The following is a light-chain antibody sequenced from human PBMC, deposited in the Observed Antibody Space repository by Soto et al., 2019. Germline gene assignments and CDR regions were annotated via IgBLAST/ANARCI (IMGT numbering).Light chain of an antibody. CDR3: QQYGGVPYT. J-gene: IGKJ2*01. Sequence: ENVLTQSPGTLSLSPGESATLSCRASQDVFSNFFAWYQQKPGQAPRLLIHGASNRATGIPDRFSGSGSGTDFTLTISRLEPEDFAIYYCQQYGGVPYTFGQGTKFEIK. CDR2: GAS. V-gene: IGKV3-20*01. CDR1: QDVFSNF.